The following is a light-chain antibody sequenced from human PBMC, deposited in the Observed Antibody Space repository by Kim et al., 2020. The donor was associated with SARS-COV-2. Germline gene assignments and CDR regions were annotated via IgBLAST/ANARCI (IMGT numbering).Light chain of an antibody. J-gene: IGLJ2*01. CDR2: DVN. CDR1: YNY. V-gene: IGLV2-8*01. CDR3: SSFAASNILL. Sequence: ASGSPGQSVNISCSGIYNYISWYQQHPGKTPKLLIYDVNKRPSGVPDRFSGSKSANTASLTVSGLQADDEADYYCSSFAASNILLFGGGTQLTVL.